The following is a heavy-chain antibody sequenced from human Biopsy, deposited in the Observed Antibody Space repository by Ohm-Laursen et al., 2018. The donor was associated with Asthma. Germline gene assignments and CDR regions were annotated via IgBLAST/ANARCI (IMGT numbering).Heavy chain of an antibody. CDR2: VHSSGST. D-gene: IGHD6-13*01. CDR3: ARATSTWSQSGPHFFDH. V-gene: IGHV4-59*07. Sequence: SDTLSLTCSVSPGSINDYYWNWIRQFPGKGLEWIGYVHSSGSTRFNPSLKSRVTVSVDTSADQVSLKLSSASAADTAIYYCARATSTWSQSGPHFFDHWGPGTLVTVSS. J-gene: IGHJ5*02. CDR1: PGSINDYY.